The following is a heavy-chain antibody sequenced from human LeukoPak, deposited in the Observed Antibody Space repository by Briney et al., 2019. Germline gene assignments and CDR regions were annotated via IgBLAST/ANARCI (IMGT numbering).Heavy chain of an antibody. CDR3: AHRPGRGIPAAH. CDR2: IFWNDDK. V-gene: IGHV2-5*01. Sequence: SGPTLVKPTQTLTLTCTFSGFSLSTSGVGVGWVRQPPGKALEWLALIFWNDDKRYSPSLKSRLTITKDTAKNQVVLTMTNMDPVDTATYYCAHRPGRGIPAAHWGQGTLVTVSP. J-gene: IGHJ4*02. CDR1: GFSLSTSGVG. D-gene: IGHD2-21*01.